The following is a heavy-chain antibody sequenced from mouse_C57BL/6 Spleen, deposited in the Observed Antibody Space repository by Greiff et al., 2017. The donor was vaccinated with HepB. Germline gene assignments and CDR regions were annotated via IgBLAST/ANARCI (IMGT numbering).Heavy chain of an antibody. CDR3: AREGVYYGNYVAFDY. J-gene: IGHJ2*01. Sequence: QVQLKESDAELVKPGASVKISCKVSGYTFTDHTIHWMKQRPEQGLEWIGYIYPRDGSTKYNEKFKGKATLTADKSSSTAYMQLNSLTSEDSAVYFCAREGVYYGNYVAFDYWGQGTTLTVSS. CDR1: GYTFTDHT. D-gene: IGHD2-1*01. V-gene: IGHV1-78*01. CDR2: IYPRDGST.